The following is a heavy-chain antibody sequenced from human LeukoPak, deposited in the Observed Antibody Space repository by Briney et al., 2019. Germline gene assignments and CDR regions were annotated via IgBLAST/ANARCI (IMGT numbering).Heavy chain of an antibody. J-gene: IGHJ4*02. D-gene: IGHD6-19*01. CDR1: GSTFSSYA. Sequence: GSLRLSCAASGSTFSSYAMSWVRQAPGKGLEWVSAISGSGGSTYYADSVKGRFTISRDNSKNTLYLQMNRLRAEDTAVYYCANALYSSGWYPADYWGQGTLVTVSS. CDR2: ISGSGGST. CDR3: ANALYSSGWYPADY. V-gene: IGHV3-23*01.